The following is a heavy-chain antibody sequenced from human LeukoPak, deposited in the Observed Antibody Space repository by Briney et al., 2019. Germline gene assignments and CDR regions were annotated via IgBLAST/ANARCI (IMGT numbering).Heavy chain of an antibody. V-gene: IGHV3-9*01. Sequence: GGSLRLSCAASGFTFDDYAMHWVRQAPGKGLEWVSGISWNSGGIGYADSVKGRFTISRDNAKNSLYLQMNSLRAEDTALYYCAKGAVIVATTYFDYWGQGTLVTVSS. J-gene: IGHJ4*02. D-gene: IGHD5-12*01. CDR1: GFTFDDYA. CDR2: ISWNSGGI. CDR3: AKGAVIVATTYFDY.